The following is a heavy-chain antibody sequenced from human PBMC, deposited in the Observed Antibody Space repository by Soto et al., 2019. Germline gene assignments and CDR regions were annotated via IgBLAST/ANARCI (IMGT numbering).Heavy chain of an antibody. CDR1: GFTFSSYW. V-gene: IGHV3-74*01. D-gene: IGHD3-10*01. J-gene: IGHJ6*02. Sequence: GGSLRFSCAASGFTFSSYWMHWVRQAPGKGLVWVSRINSDGSSTSYADSVKGRFTISRDNAKNTLYLQMNSLRAEDTAVYYCARAGGYYYGMDVWGQGTTVTVSS. CDR2: INSDGSST. CDR3: ARAGGYYYGMDV.